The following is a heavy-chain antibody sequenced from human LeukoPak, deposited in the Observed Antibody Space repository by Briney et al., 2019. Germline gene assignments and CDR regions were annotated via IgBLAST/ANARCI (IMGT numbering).Heavy chain of an antibody. CDR1: GGSMSSYY. V-gene: IGHV4-4*07. CDR3: ARGPSGYYGMDV. D-gene: IGHD3-10*01. CDR2: ISTSGST. J-gene: IGHJ6*02. Sequence: SEILSLTCAVSGGSMSSYYWSWIRQFAGKGLEWIGRISTSGSTSYNPSLKSRVTTSVDTSKNQFSLILTSVTAADTAVYYCARGPSGYYGMDVWGQGTTVTVSS.